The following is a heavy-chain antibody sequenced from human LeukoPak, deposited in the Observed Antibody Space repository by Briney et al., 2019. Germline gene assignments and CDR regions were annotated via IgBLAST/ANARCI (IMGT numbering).Heavy chain of an antibody. CDR3: ARVRGPPGSRDGYNSYYFDY. CDR2: IIPILGIA. V-gene: IGHV1-69*04. D-gene: IGHD5-24*01. J-gene: IGHJ4*02. CDR1: GGTFSSYA. Sequence: ASVKVSCKASGGTFSSYAISWVRQAPGQGLEWMGRIIPILGIANYAQKFQGRVTITADKSTSTAYMELSSLRSEDTAVYYCARVRGPPGSRDGYNSYYFDYWGQGTLVTVSS.